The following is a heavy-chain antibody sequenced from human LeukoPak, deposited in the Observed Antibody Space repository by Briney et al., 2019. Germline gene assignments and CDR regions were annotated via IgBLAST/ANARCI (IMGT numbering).Heavy chain of an antibody. CDR2: IIPILGIA. Sequence: GASVKVSCKASGGTFSSYAISWVRQAPGQGLEWMGRIIPILGIANYAQKFQGRVTITADKSTSTAYMELSSLRSEDTAVYYCARVDCSGGSCDRNYYYGMDVWGQGTTVTVSS. J-gene: IGHJ6*02. CDR1: GGTFSSYA. D-gene: IGHD2-15*01. V-gene: IGHV1-69*04. CDR3: ARVDCSGGSCDRNYYYGMDV.